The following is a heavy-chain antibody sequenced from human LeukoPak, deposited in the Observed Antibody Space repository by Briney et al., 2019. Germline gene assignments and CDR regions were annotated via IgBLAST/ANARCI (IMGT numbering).Heavy chain of an antibody. V-gene: IGHV3-33*01. CDR3: ARGEHYYDSSALFDY. CDR1: GFTFSSYG. D-gene: IGHD3-22*01. CDR2: IWYDGSNK. J-gene: IGHJ4*02. Sequence: AGGSLRLSCAASGFTFSSYGMHWVRQAPGKGLEWVAVIWYDGSNKYYADSVKGRFTISRDNSKNTLYLQMNSLRAEDTAVYYCARGEHYYDSSALFDYWGQGTLVTVSS.